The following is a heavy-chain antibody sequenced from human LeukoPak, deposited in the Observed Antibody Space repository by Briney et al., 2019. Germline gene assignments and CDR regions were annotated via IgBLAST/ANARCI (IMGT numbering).Heavy chain of an antibody. CDR1: GFTFSSYA. J-gene: IGHJ4*02. CDR3: AKGKYSGSYWVSDY. Sequence: GGSLRLSCAASGFTFSSYAMSWVRQAPGKGLEWVSAIRGSGGSTYYADSVKGRFTISRDNSKNTLYLQMNSLRAEDTAVYYCAKGKYSGSYWVSDYWGQGTLVTVSS. D-gene: IGHD1-26*01. V-gene: IGHV3-23*01. CDR2: IRGSGGST.